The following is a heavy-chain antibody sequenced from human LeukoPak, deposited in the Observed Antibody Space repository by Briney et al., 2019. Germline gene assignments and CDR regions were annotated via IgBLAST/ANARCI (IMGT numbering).Heavy chain of an antibody. CDR2: ISAYNGNT. V-gene: IGHV1-18*01. CDR1: GYTFTSYG. CDR3: ARDGGYCSSTSCPSPYYYYMGV. J-gene: IGHJ6*03. D-gene: IGHD2-2*01. Sequence: ASVKVSCKASGYTFTSYGISWVRQAPGQGLEWMGWISAYNGNTNYAQKLQGRVTMTTDTSTSTAYMELRGLRSDDTAVYYCARDGGYCSSTSCPSPYYYYMGVWGKGTTVTVSS.